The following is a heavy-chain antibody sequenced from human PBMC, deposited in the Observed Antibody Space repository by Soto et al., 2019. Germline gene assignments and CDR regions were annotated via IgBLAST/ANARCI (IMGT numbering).Heavy chain of an antibody. CDR2: IDHSGST. J-gene: IGHJ4*02. CDR1: GGSFSGYY. D-gene: IGHD3-3*01. Sequence: SETLSLTCAVYGGSFSGYYWSWIRQPPGKGLEWIGEIDHSGSTNYNPSLKSRVTISVDTSKNQFSLKLSSVTAADTAVYYCARGTYYDFGSSPTLDYWGQGTLVTVSS. CDR3: ARGTYYDFGSSPTLDY. V-gene: IGHV4-34*01.